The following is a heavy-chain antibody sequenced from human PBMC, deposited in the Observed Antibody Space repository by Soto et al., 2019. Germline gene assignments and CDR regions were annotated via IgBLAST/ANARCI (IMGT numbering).Heavy chain of an antibody. CDR3: AKDRDDYNYYNGMDV. J-gene: IGHJ6*02. CDR1: GFTFSSHG. D-gene: IGHD4-4*01. V-gene: IGHV3-30*18. Sequence: QVQLVESGGGVVQPGRSLRLSCAASGFTFSSHGMHWVRQAPGKGLEWVAVISNDGSNRYYADSVKGRFTVSRDHYKNTLYLQMNSLRAEETAVYYCAKDRDDYNYYNGMDVWGQGTTVTVSS. CDR2: ISNDGSNR.